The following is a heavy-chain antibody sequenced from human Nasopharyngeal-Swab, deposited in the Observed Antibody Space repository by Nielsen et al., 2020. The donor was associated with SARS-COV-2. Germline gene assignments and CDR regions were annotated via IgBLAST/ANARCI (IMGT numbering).Heavy chain of an antibody. D-gene: IGHD3-3*01. CDR3: ARAPDYDFWSGIYYYYYYMDV. J-gene: IGHJ6*03. CDR1: GYTFTSYG. Sequence: SVKVSCKASGYTFTSYGISWVRQAPGQGLEWMGWISAYNGNTNYAQKLQGRVTMTTDTSTSTAYMELRSLRSDDTAVYYCARAPDYDFWSGIYYYYYYMDVWGKGTTVTVSS. CDR2: ISAYNGNT. V-gene: IGHV1-18*04.